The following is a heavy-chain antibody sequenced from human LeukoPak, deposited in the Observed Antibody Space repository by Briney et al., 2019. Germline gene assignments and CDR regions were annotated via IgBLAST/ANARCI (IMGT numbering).Heavy chain of an antibody. CDR3: AKEEVVITSSGHFQH. V-gene: IGHV3-30*02. D-gene: IGHD3-22*01. J-gene: IGHJ1*01. CDR1: GFTFSDYG. CDR2: VRYDESKK. Sequence: PGGSLRLSCAAPGFTFSDYGMHWVRQAPGKGLEWVAFVRYDESKKSYADSVKGRFTISRDNSKNTVCLQMDSLRAEDTAVYYCAKEEVVITSSGHFQHWGQGTLVTVSS.